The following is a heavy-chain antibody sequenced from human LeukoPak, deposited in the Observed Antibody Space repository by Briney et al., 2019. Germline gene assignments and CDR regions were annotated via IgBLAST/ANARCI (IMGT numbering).Heavy chain of an antibody. J-gene: IGHJ4*02. CDR2: IGHDGGGI. D-gene: IGHD4-23*01. CDR3: AKYAPPTTMVTRFFDY. V-gene: IGHV3-23*01. CDR1: GFSLSSFA. Sequence: PGGSLRLSCVASGFSLSSFAMTWVRQAPGKGLEWVSVIGHDGGGIQYADSVKGRFSISRDTSKNTLHLQMNSLRAEDTAVYYCAKYAPPTTMVTRFFDYWGQGTLVTVSS.